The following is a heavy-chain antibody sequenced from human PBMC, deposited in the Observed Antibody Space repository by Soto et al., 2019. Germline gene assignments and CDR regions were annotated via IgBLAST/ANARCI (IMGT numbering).Heavy chain of an antibody. D-gene: IGHD3-10*01. CDR2: ILWNSGAV. J-gene: IGHJ6*02. CDR3: TKDITPGGADV. V-gene: IGHV3-9*01. Sequence: SLRLSCSVSVSTCHEHGFHWFRQAPGKGLEWVSGILWNSGAVGYADSVRGRFTISRDNAKNSLYLQMNSLRVDDTALYFCTKDITPGGADVWGQGTTVTVSS. CDR1: VSTCHEHG.